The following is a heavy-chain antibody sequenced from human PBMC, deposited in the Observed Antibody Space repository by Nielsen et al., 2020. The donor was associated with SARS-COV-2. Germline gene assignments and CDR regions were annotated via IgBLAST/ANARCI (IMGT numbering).Heavy chain of an antibody. Sequence: VRQMPGKGLEWMGRIAPGDSYISYSPSFQGHVTISADKSTTTANLQWSGLKASDTAMYYCARHPYQYYYDSSGYYYFDSWGQGTQVTVSS. V-gene: IGHV5-10-1*01. J-gene: IGHJ4*02. D-gene: IGHD3-22*01. CDR2: IAPGDSYI. CDR3: ARHPYQYYYDSSGYYYFDS.